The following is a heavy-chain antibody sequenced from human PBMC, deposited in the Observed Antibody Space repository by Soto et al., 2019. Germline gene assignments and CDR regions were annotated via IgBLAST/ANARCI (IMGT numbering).Heavy chain of an antibody. CDR1: GFTFSTYA. Sequence: QVQLVESGGGVVQPGRSLRLSCAASGFTFSTYAMHWVRQAPGKGLEWVSIISYDGSNKYYADSVKGRFTISRDNSKNTLYLEMNSLRAEDTAVYYCARDPSWGPGDYWGQGTLVTVSS. J-gene: IGHJ4*02. V-gene: IGHV3-30-3*01. D-gene: IGHD6-13*01. CDR3: ARDPSWGPGDY. CDR2: ISYDGSNK.